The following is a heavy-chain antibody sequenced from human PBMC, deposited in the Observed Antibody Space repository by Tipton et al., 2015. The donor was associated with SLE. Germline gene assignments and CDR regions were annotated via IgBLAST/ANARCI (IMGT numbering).Heavy chain of an antibody. D-gene: IGHD6-25*01. CDR1: GGSFSGYY. V-gene: IGHV4-34*01. J-gene: IGHJ5*02. CDR2: INHSGST. Sequence: LRLSCAVYGGSFSGYYWSWIRQPPGKGLEWIGEINHSGSTNYNPSLKSRVTISVDTSKNQFSLKLSSVTAADTAVYYCARRGGGDNWFDPWGQGTLVTVSS. CDR3: ARRGGGDNWFDP.